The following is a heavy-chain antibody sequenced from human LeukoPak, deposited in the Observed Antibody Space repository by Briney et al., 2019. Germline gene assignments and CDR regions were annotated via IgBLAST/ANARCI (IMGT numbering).Heavy chain of an antibody. D-gene: IGHD4-17*01. CDR3: ARYGDYADAFDI. Sequence: ASVKVSRKASGYTFTSYDINWVRQATGQGLEWMGWMNPNSGNTGYAQKFQGRVTMTRNTSISTAYMELSSLRSEDTAVYYCARYGDYADAFDIWGQGTMVTVSS. CDR1: GYTFTSYD. CDR2: MNPNSGNT. J-gene: IGHJ3*02. V-gene: IGHV1-8*01.